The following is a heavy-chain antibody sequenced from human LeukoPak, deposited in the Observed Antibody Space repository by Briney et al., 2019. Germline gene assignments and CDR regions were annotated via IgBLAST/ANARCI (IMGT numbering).Heavy chain of an antibody. D-gene: IGHD5-18*01. CDR1: GYTFTSYG. Sequence: SVKVSCKASGYTFTSYGISWVRQAPGQGLEWMGGIIPIFGTANYAQKFQGRVTITTDESTSTAYMELSSLRSEDTAVYYCARDVDTAMVYWGQGTLVTVSS. J-gene: IGHJ4*02. V-gene: IGHV1-69*05. CDR2: IIPIFGTA. CDR3: ARDVDTAMVY.